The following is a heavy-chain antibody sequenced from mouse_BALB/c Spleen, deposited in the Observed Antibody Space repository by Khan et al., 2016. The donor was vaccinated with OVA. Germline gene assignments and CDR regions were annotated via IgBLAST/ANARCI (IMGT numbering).Heavy chain of an antibody. V-gene: IGHV1-7*01. Sequence: QVQLKQSGAELAKPGASVKMSCKASGYTFANYWMHWVKQRPGQGLDWIGYLNPSTGYTDYNQKFKDKATLTADKSSSTAYMQLSSLTSEDSAVYYCTRLGYSYSTTFVYWGQGTTLTVSS. CDR3: TRLGYSYSTTFVY. CDR1: GYTFANYW. J-gene: IGHJ2*01. D-gene: IGHD1-1*01. CDR2: LNPSTGYT.